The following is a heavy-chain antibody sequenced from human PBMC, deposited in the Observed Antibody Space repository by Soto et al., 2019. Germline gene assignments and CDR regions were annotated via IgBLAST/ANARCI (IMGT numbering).Heavy chain of an antibody. D-gene: IGHD2-8*01. Sequence: QVQLVESGGGVVQPGESLRLSCAASEFTFSSYAMHWVRQAPGKGLEWVAVVSNDGSNKYYADSVKGRFTISRDNSKTTLNLQMNSLRAEDTAVYYCAKDQSTNSRSYHALDVWGPGTTVTGSS. J-gene: IGHJ6*02. CDR1: EFTFSSYA. CDR3: AKDQSTNSRSYHALDV. CDR2: VSNDGSNK. V-gene: IGHV3-30*18.